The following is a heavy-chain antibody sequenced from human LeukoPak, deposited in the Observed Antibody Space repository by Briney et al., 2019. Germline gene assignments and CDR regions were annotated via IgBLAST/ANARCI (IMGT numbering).Heavy chain of an antibody. Sequence: KELEWIGYIYYSGSTNYNPSLKSRVTISVDTSKNQFSLKLSSVTAADTAVYYCARDRSGSYVYWGQGTLVTVSS. J-gene: IGHJ4*02. V-gene: IGHV4-59*01. D-gene: IGHD1-26*01. CDR2: IYYSGST. CDR3: ARDRSGSYVY.